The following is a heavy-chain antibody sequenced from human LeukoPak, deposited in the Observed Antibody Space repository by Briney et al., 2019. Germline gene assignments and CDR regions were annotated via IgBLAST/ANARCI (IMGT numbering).Heavy chain of an antibody. CDR2: ISSSGSTI. CDR1: GFTFSDYY. D-gene: IGHD6-13*01. J-gene: IGHJ4*02. V-gene: IGHV3-11*04. Sequence: RSGGSLRLSCAASGFTFSDYYMSWIRQAPGKGLEWVSYISSSGSTIYYADSVKGRFTIPRDNAKNSLYLQMNSLRAEDTAVYYCARGGYSSSWYEDYWGQGTLVTVSS. CDR3: ARGGYSSSWYEDY.